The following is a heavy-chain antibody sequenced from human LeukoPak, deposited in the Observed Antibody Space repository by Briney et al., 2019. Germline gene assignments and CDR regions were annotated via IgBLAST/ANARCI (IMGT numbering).Heavy chain of an antibody. CDR1: GDSISRYC. J-gene: IGHJ5*02. CDR2: IYTSGTT. Sequence: PETLSLTCTVSGDSISRYCWSCVRQPPGKELECIGYIYTSGTTAYNPSLKSRVTMSVDTSKNQVSMELRFLTAGETAVYYCAPSYDVKNAPYDLWGQGTLVTVSS. V-gene: IGHV4-4*09. CDR3: APSYDVKNAPYDL. D-gene: IGHD3-10*02.